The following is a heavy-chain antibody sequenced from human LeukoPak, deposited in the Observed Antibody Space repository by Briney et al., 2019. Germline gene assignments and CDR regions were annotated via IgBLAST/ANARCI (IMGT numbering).Heavy chain of an antibody. Sequence: ASVKVSCKASGGTFSSYAISWVRQAPGQGLEWMGRIIPILGIANYAQKFQGRVTITADKSTSTAYMELSSLRSEDTAVYYCARDVVDYGDYDVSXXXDPWGQGTLVTVSS. J-gene: IGHJ5*02. V-gene: IGHV1-69*04. CDR3: ARDVVDYGDYDVSXXXDP. CDR1: GGTFSSYA. CDR2: IIPILGIA. D-gene: IGHD4-17*01.